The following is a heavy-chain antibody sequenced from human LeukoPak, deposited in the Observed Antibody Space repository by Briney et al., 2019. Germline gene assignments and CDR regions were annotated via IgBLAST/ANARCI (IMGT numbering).Heavy chain of an antibody. CDR1: GFPFILYE. CDR2: IGSSGTTI. D-gene: IGHD6-19*01. J-gene: IGHJ4*02. Sequence: GSLRLSCAVSGFPFILYEMNWVRQAPGKGLEWVSNIGSSGTTIYYADSVKGRFSISRDNAKSSLYLQMNSLRVEDTAVYYCALLAVASDFDYWGQGALVTVSS. CDR3: ALLAVASDFDY. V-gene: IGHV3-48*03.